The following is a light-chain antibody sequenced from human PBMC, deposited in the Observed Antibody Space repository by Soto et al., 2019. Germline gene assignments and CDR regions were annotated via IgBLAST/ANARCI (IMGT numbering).Light chain of an antibody. Sequence: EIVLTQSPDTLSLSPGERATLSCRASQSVRSNYLAWYQQKHGQAPRFLIYDASSRATGIPDRFSGSGSGTDFTLTISRLEPEDFAVYYCQQYGSSPLTFGGGTKV. CDR2: DAS. J-gene: IGKJ4*01. V-gene: IGKV3-20*01. CDR1: QSVRSNY. CDR3: QQYGSSPLT.